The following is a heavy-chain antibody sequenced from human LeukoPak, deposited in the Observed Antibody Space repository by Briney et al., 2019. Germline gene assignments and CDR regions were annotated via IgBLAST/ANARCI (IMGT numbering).Heavy chain of an antibody. Sequence: GGSLRLSCAASGFTFSSYGMHWVRQAPGKGLEWVAVIWYDGSNKYYADSVKGRFTISRDNSKNTLYLQMNSLRAEDTAVYYCARVLYSGSDYGMDVWGQGTTVTVSS. V-gene: IGHV3-33*01. CDR2: IWYDGSNK. CDR3: ARVLYSGSDYGMDV. D-gene: IGHD1-26*01. CDR1: GFTFSSYG. J-gene: IGHJ6*02.